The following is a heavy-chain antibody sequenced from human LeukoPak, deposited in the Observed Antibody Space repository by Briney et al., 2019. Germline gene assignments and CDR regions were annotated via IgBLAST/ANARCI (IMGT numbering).Heavy chain of an antibody. CDR3: AKYPPDYYDSSGN. CDR2: ISGSGGST. Sequence: GRSLRLSCAASGFTFSRYGMHWVRQAPGKGLEWVSAISGSGGSTYYADSVKGRFTISRDNSKNTLYLQMNSLRAEDTAVYYCAKYPPDYYDSSGNWGQGTLVTVSS. D-gene: IGHD3-22*01. V-gene: IGHV3-23*01. J-gene: IGHJ4*02. CDR1: GFTFSRYG.